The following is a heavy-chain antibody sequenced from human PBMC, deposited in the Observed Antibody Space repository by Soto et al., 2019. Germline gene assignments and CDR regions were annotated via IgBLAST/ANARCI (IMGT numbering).Heavy chain of an antibody. J-gene: IGHJ4*02. Sequence: QVQLQESGPGLVKPSQTLSLTCTVSGGSISSGDYYWSWIRQPPGKGLEWIGYIYYSGSTYYNPSLECRVXXXVXXSKNQFSLTLSSVSAADTAVYYCASTSYGYTFYDYWGQGTLVTVSS. CDR1: GGSISSGDYY. CDR2: IYYSGST. D-gene: IGHD5-18*01. CDR3: ASTSYGYTFYDY. V-gene: IGHV4-30-4*01.